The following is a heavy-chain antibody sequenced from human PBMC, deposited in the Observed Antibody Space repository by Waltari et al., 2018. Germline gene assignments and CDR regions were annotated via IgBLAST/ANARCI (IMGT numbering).Heavy chain of an antibody. J-gene: IGHJ4*02. CDR2: INPSGGGT. CDR1: GYTLSDNA. V-gene: IGHV1-46*01. D-gene: IGHD3-16*01. CDR3: AGGPTLFDF. Sequence: QVQLVQSGSELKNPGASVKVSCKASGYTLSDNALHWVRQAPGQGLEWMGVINPSGGGTWYAPKFQDRVTVTKDTSTTTVYMHLSSLISEDTAFYYCAGGPTLFDFWGQGTLVAVSS.